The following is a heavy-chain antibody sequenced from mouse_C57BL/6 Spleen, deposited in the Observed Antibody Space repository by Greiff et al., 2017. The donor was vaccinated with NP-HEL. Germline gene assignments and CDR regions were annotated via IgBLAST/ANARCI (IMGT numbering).Heavy chain of an antibody. V-gene: IGHV1-81*01. CDR1: GYTFTSYG. CDR2: IYPRSGNT. J-gene: IGHJ2*01. Sequence: VKLVESGAELARPGASVKLSCKASGYTFTSYGISWVKQRTGQGLEWIGEIYPRSGNTYYNEKFKGKATLTADKSSSTAYMELRSLTSEDSAVYFCARSKLGRGDYFDYWGQGTTLTVSS. D-gene: IGHD4-1*01. CDR3: ARSKLGRGDYFDY.